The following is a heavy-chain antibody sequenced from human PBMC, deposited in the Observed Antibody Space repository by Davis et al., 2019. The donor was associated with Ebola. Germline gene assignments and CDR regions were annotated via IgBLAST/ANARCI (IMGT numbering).Heavy chain of an antibody. CDR2: INPNSGGT. V-gene: IGHV1-2*02. D-gene: IGHD6-13*01. Sequence: ASVKVSCKASGYTFTGYYMHWVRQAPGQGLEWMGWINPNSGGTNYAQKFQGRVTMTGDTSISTAYMELSRLRSDDTAVYYCARDRVGMYSSRTYYFDYWGQGTLVTVSS. CDR1: GYTFTGYY. CDR3: ARDRVGMYSSRTYYFDY. J-gene: IGHJ4*02.